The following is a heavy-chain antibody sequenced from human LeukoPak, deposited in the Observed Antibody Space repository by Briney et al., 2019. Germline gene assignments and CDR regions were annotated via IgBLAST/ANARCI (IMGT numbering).Heavy chain of an antibody. V-gene: IGHV4-39*07. Sequence: SETLSLTCTVSGGSISSSSYYWGWLRQPPGTGLEWIGSIYYSGSTYYNPSLKSRVTISVDTSNNQFSLKLSSVTAADTAVYYCAREVSYDSSGYYYYWGQGTLVTVSS. CDR2: IYYSGST. CDR3: AREVSYDSSGYYYY. J-gene: IGHJ4*02. CDR1: GGSISSSSYY. D-gene: IGHD3-22*01.